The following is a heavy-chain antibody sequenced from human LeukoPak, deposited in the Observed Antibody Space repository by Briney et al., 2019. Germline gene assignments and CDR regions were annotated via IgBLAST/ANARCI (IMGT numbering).Heavy chain of an antibody. V-gene: IGHV4-59*01. Sequence: NPSETLSLTCTVSGGSISSYYWSWIRQPPGKGLEWIGYIYYSGSTNYNPSLKSRVTISVDTSKNQFSLKLSSVTAADTAVYYCARRTYSSGWIFDYWGQGTLVIVSS. CDR1: GGSISSYY. D-gene: IGHD6-19*01. CDR2: IYYSGST. J-gene: IGHJ4*02. CDR3: ARRTYSSGWIFDY.